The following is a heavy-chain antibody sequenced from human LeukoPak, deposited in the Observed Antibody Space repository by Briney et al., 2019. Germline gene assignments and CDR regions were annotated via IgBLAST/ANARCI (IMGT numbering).Heavy chain of an antibody. CDR3: AIGGDSTTSCYRCFDY. D-gene: IGHD2-2*02. V-gene: IGHV5-51*01. J-gene: IGHJ4*02. Sequence: GESLKISCKGSGYRFTSYWIGWVRQMPGKGQEWMGLIYPDDSDTRYSPSFQGQVTISADKSISTAYLQWSSLKASDTAMYYCAIGGDSTTSCYRCFDYWGQGTPVTVSS. CDR1: GYRFTSYW. CDR2: IYPDDSDT.